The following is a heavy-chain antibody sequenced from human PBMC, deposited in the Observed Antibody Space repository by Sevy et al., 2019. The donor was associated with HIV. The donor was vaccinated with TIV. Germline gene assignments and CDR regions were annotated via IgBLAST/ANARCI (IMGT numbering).Heavy chain of an antibody. J-gene: IGHJ4*02. CDR3: VRTVSGTFRYDDY. D-gene: IGHD3-16*02. Sequence: GGSLRLSCAASGFMFNTYSMNWVRQAPGTGLEWLSYINSGSGAISYADSVKVRFTISRDNAKNSLYLQMNSLRAEDTSVYYCVRTVSGTFRYDDYWGQGTLVTVSS. CDR1: GFMFNTYS. CDR2: INSGSGAI. V-gene: IGHV3-48*01.